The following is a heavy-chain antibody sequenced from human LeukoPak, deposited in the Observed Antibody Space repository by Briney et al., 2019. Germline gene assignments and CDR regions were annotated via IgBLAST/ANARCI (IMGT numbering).Heavy chain of an antibody. D-gene: IGHD6-6*01. CDR1: GGSISSSSYY. V-gene: IGHV4-39*01. CDR2: IYYSGST. Sequence: LETLTLTCTVSGGSISSSSYYWGWIRQPPGKGLEWIGSIYYSGSTYYNPSLKSRVTISVDTSKNQFSLKLSSVTAADTAVYYCARQQTRGYSSSSGALDIWGQGTMVTVSS. CDR3: ARQQTRGYSSSSGALDI. J-gene: IGHJ3*02.